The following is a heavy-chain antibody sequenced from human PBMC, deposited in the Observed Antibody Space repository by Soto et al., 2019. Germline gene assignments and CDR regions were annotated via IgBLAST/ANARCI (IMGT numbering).Heavy chain of an antibody. J-gene: IGHJ6*02. CDR2: ISYDGSNK. CDR3: ASDGWIAGAATSPPPYYYRMDV. V-gene: IGHV3-30-3*01. CDR1: GFTFSSYA. Sequence: QVQLVESGGGVVQPGRSLRLSCAASGFTFSSYAMHWVRQAPGKGLEWVAVISYDGSNKYYADSVKGRLTISRDNSKNSLYPQLSSPRARDTALYYCASDGWIAGAATSPPPYYYRMDVWRQGTTVTLSS. D-gene: IGHD6-19*01.